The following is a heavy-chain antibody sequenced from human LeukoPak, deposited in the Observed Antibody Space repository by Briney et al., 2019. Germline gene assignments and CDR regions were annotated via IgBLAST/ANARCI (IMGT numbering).Heavy chain of an antibody. D-gene: IGHD6-19*01. Sequence: SQTLSLTCAISGDSVSSNSAAWNWIRQSPSRGLEWLGRTYYRSKWYNDYAVSVKSRITINPDTSKNQFSLQLNSVTPEDTAVYYCAGVVEDAGYSSGWNFDYWGQGTLVTVSS. J-gene: IGHJ4*02. CDR2: TYYRSKWYN. CDR3: AGVVEDAGYSSGWNFDY. V-gene: IGHV6-1*01. CDR1: GDSVSSNSAA.